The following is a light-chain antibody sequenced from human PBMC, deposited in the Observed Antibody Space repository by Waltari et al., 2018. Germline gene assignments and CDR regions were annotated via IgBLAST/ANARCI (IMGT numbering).Light chain of an antibody. J-gene: IGKJ2*01. Sequence: IAMTQSPSTLSASVGDSVPITCRSSQNIGPWVAWYQKKPGKAPKLLIFDGSTLESGVPSRFSGSASGTDFTLTINSLQPDDFASYFCQQYNSYLSSFGQGTKLEI. V-gene: IGKV1-5*01. CDR2: DGS. CDR1: QNIGPW. CDR3: QQYNSYLSS.